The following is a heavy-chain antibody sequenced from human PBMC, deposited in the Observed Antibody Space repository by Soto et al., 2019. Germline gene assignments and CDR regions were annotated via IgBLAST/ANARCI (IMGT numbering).Heavy chain of an antibody. CDR3: ARDRNGGSYPNWFDP. CDR2: IYYSGSA. CDR1: GGSITRCGYY. J-gene: IGHJ5*02. V-gene: IGHV4-31*03. D-gene: IGHD1-26*01. Sequence: PSETLSLTCTVAGGSITRCGYYWSWIRQHPGKGLEWIGYIYYSGSAYYNPSLKSRVTISVDTSKNQFSLKLSSVTAADTAVYYCARDRNGGSYPNWFDPWGQGTLVTVSS.